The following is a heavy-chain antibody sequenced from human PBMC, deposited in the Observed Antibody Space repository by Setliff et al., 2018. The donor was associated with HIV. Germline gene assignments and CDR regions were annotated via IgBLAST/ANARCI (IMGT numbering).Heavy chain of an antibody. CDR2: ISGRGSST. CDR3: AKAMGHLPYFFDS. CDR1: GFTFRNYD. V-gene: IGHV3-23*01. Sequence: GGSLRLSCAASGFTFRNYDMTWVRQPPGKGLGWISGISGRGSSTYYADAARGRFAISRDNSRDTVFLEMTSLSPEDTAVYYCAKAMGHLPYFFDSWGQGTLVTVSS. J-gene: IGHJ4*02.